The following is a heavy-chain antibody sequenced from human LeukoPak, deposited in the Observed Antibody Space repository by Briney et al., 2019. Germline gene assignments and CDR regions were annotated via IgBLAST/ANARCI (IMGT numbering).Heavy chain of an antibody. D-gene: IGHD6-19*01. Sequence: SETLSLTCTVSGGSISSYYWSWIRQPPGKGLEWIGYIYYSGSTNYNPSLKSRVTISVDTSKNQFSLKLSSVTATDTAVYYCARCIAVAGTSTFDSWGQGTLITVSS. CDR2: IYYSGST. CDR3: ARCIAVAGTSTFDS. CDR1: GGSISSYY. V-gene: IGHV4-59*12. J-gene: IGHJ4*02.